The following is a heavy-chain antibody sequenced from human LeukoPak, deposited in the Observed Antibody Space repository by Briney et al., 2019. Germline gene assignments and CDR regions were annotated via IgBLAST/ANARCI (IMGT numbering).Heavy chain of an antibody. J-gene: IGHJ6*02. V-gene: IGHV3-30*04. CDR1: GFTFSSYA. Sequence: GRSLRLSCAASGFTFSSYAMHWVRQAPGKGLEWVAVISYDGSNKYYADSVKGRFTISRDNSKNTLYMQMNSLRAEDTAVYYCARAPFVTTVTTYSYYGMAVWGQGTTVIVSS. CDR3: ARAPFVTTVTTYSYYGMAV. D-gene: IGHD4-17*01. CDR2: ISYDGSNK.